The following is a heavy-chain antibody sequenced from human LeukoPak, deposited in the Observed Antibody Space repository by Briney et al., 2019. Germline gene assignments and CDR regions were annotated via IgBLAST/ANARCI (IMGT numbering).Heavy chain of an antibody. CDR2: TYTSGST. J-gene: IGHJ4*02. CDR3: ARAAYYYDSSGYLYYFDY. CDR1: GGSISSGSYY. V-gene: IGHV4-61*02. D-gene: IGHD3-22*01. Sequence: SQTLSLTCTVSGGSISSGSYYWSWLRHPAGKGLEWIARTYTSGSTHYNPSLKSRVTISVDTSKNQFSLKLSSVTAADTAVYYCARAAYYYDSSGYLYYFDYWGQGTLVTVSS.